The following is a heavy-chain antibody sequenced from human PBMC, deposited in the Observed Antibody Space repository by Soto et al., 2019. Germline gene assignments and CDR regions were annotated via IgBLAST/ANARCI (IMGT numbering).Heavy chain of an antibody. D-gene: IGHD1-26*01. V-gene: IGHV1-69*08. J-gene: IGHJ2*01. CDR3: AREVGDGQSYWYFDL. CDR2: IIPILGIT. CDR1: GDTFSTYT. Sequence: QVQLVKSGAEVKKPGSSVKVSCKASGDTFSTYTFSWVRQAPGQGLEWMGRIIPILGITNYAQKFQGRVTITADKSTSTAYMELSSLRSEDTAVYYCAREVGDGQSYWYFDLWGRGTLVTVSS.